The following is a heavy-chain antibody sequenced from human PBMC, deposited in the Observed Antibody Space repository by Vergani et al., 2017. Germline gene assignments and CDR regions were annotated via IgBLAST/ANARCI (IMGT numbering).Heavy chain of an antibody. D-gene: IGHD3-3*01. J-gene: IGHJ6*03. CDR3: AKSGGPHDFWSGYHYYYMDV. V-gene: IGHV3-30*18. CDR1: GFTFSSYG. CDR2: ISYDGSNK. Sequence: QVQLVESGGGVVQPGRSLRLSCAASGFTFSSYGMHWVRQAPGKGLEWVAVISYDGSNKYYADSVKGRFTISRDNSKNTLYLQMNSLRAEDTAVYYCAKSGGPHDFWSGYHYYYMDVWGKGTTVTVSS.